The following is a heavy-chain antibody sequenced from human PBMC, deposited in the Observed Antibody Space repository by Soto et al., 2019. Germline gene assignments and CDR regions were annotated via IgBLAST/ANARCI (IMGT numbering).Heavy chain of an antibody. Sequence: QVQLVQSGAEVKKPGSSVKVSCKASGGIFSTYAISWLRQAPGQGLEWMGGIIPLFGTPNYAQRFQGRVTITADESTSTAYMELGRLRSEDTAVYYCARDRDDYGSGNYYNRLDVWGQGTLVTVSS. D-gene: IGHD3-10*01. CDR3: ARDRDDYGSGNYYNRLDV. V-gene: IGHV1-69*01. CDR2: IIPLFGTP. CDR1: GGIFSTYA. J-gene: IGHJ4*02.